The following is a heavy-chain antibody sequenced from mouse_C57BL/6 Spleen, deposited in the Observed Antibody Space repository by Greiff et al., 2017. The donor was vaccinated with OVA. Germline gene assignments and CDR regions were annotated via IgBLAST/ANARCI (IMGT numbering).Heavy chain of an antibody. Sequence: EVMLVESGGGLVKPGGSLKLSCAASGFTFSSYAMSWVRQTPEKRLEWVATISDGGSYTYYPDNVKGRFTISRDNAKNNLYLQMSHLKSEDTAMYYCARALITTDYAMDYWGQGTSVTVSS. CDR2: ISDGGSYT. J-gene: IGHJ4*01. CDR3: ARALITTDYAMDY. CDR1: GFTFSSYA. D-gene: IGHD1-1*01. V-gene: IGHV5-4*03.